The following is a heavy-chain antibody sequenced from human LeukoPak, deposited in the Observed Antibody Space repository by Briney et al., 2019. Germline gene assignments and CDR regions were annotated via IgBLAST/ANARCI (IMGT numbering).Heavy chain of an antibody. J-gene: IGHJ4*02. V-gene: IGHV4-38-2*02. CDR3: ARALKYDFWSGYPTTGFDY. D-gene: IGHD3-3*01. CDR1: GYSITSGYY. CDR2: IYHSGST. Sequence: SETLSLTCTVSGYSITSGYYWGWIRQPPGKGPEWIGTIYHSGSTSYNPSLKSRVTISVDTSKNQFSLKLSSVTAADTAVYYCARALKYDFWSGYPTTGFDYWGQGTLVTVSS.